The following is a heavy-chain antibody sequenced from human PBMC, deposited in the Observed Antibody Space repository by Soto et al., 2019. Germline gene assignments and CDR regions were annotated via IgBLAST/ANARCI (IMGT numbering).Heavy chain of an antibody. D-gene: IGHD3-3*01. CDR2: ISSSSSYT. CDR3: ARDKVSYDFWSGYYTGNNYYYYGMDV. Sequence: QVQLVESGGGLVKPGGSLRLSCAASGFTFSDYYMSWIRQAPGKGLEWVSYISSSSSYTNYADSVKGRFTISRDNAKNSLYLQMNSLRAEDTAVYYYARDKVSYDFWSGYYTGNNYYYYGMDVWGQGTTVTVSS. V-gene: IGHV3-11*06. J-gene: IGHJ6*02. CDR1: GFTFSDYY.